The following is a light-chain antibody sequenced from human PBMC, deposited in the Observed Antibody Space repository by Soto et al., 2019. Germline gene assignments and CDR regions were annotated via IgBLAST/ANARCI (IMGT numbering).Light chain of an antibody. Sequence: AIRMTQSPSSFSASTGYRVSITWRATQDIGTYLAWYQQIPGKAPKLLIYDASTLQTGVPSRFSGSGSGTDFTLTISYLQSEDFGTYYCQQFYNYPRTFGQGTKVDIK. CDR1: QDIGTY. V-gene: IGKV1-8*01. CDR2: DAS. CDR3: QQFYNYPRT. J-gene: IGKJ1*01.